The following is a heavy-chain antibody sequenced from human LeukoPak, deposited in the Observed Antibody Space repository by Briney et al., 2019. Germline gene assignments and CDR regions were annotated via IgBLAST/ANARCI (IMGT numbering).Heavy chain of an antibody. Sequence: QTGGSLRLSCAASGFTFSSYAMSWVRQAPGKGLEWVSVIYSGGSTYYADSVKGRFTISRDNSKNTLYLQMNSLRAEDTAVYYCASPGYSSSWYDPDYYYYYGMDVWGQGTTVTVSS. CDR1: GFTFSSYA. V-gene: IGHV3-66*01. CDR2: IYSGGST. J-gene: IGHJ6*02. D-gene: IGHD6-13*01. CDR3: ASPGYSSSWYDPDYYYYYGMDV.